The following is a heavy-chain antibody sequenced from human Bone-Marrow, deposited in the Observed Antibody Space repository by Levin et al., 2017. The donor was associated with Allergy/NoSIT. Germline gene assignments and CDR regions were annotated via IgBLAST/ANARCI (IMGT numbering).Heavy chain of an antibody. CDR3: AKEAPGNWGLSGWYFDL. D-gene: IGHD7-27*01. V-gene: IGHV3-30*18. CDR1: GFTFSSYG. CDR2: ISYDGSNK. J-gene: IGHJ2*01. Sequence: GESLKISCAASGFTFSSYGMHWVRQAPGKGLEWVAVISYDGSNKYYADSVKGRFTISRDNSKNTLYLQMNSLRAEDTAVYYCAKEAPGNWGLSGWYFDLWGRGTLVTVSS.